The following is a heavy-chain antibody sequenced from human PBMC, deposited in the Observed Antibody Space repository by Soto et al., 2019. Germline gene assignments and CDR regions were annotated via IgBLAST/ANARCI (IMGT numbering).Heavy chain of an antibody. J-gene: IGHJ6*02. CDR2: ISYDGSNK. CDR3: AKKLVGTSRYGMDV. V-gene: IGHV3-30*18. Sequence: GGSLRLSCAASGFTFSSYGMHWVRQAPGKGLEWVAVISYDGSNKYYADSVKGRFTISRDNSKNTLYLQMNSLRAEDTAVYYCAKKLVGTSRYGMDVWGQGTTDTVS. CDR1: GFTFSSYG. D-gene: IGHD2-2*01.